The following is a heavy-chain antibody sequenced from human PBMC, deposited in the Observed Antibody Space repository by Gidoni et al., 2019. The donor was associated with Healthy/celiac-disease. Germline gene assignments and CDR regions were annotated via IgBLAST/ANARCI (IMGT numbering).Heavy chain of an antibody. V-gene: IGHV3-23*01. CDR1: GFTFSSYA. D-gene: IGHD6-19*01. CDR3: AKDQSIAVAGRIGEFDY. CDR2: ISGSGGST. J-gene: IGHJ4*02. Sequence: EVQLLESGGGLVQPGGSLRLSCAASGFTFSSYAMSWVRQAPGKGLEWVSAISGSGGSTYYADSVKGRFTISRDNSKNTLYLQMNSLRAEDTAVYYCAKDQSIAVAGRIGEFDYWGQGTLVTVSS.